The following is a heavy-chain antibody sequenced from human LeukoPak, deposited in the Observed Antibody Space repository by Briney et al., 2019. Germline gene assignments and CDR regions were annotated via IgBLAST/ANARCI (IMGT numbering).Heavy chain of an antibody. D-gene: IGHD5-18*01. J-gene: IGHJ4*02. V-gene: IGHV1-18*01. Sequence: AASVNVSCKASGYTFTSYDINWVRQAPGQGLEWMGWMNPNSGNTDYAQKLQGRVTMTTDTSTSTAYMELRSLRSDDTAVYYCARLMVSYGYPGDYWGQGTLVTVSS. CDR3: ARLMVSYGYPGDY. CDR1: GYTFTSYD. CDR2: MNPNSGNT.